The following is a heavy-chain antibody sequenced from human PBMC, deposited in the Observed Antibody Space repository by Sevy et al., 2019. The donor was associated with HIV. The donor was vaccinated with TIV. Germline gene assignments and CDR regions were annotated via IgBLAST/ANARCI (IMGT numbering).Heavy chain of an antibody. CDR3: ATDRWLSVAFDI. J-gene: IGHJ3*02. CDR2: FDPEDGET. D-gene: IGHD3-22*01. Sequence: ASVKVSCKVSGYTLTELSMHWVRQAPGKGLEWMGGFDPEDGETIYAQKFQGRVTMTEDTSTDTAYMELSSLRSEDTVVYYCATDRWLSVAFDIWGQGTMVTVSS. CDR1: GYTLTELS. V-gene: IGHV1-24*01.